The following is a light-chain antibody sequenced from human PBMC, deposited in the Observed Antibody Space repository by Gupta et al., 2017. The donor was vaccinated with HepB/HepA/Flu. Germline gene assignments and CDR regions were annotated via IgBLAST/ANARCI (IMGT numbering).Light chain of an antibody. CDR2: DVT. CDR1: SSDVGGYDY. Sequence: QSALTQPASVSGSPGQSITISCSGSSSDVGGYDYVSWYQQHPGKAPKLIIYDVTKRPSGVSNRFSGSKSGSTASLTISGLQAEDEADYYCSSYTSTLTPVFGGGTKLTVL. J-gene: IGLJ2*01. CDR3: SSYTSTLTPV. V-gene: IGLV2-14*03.